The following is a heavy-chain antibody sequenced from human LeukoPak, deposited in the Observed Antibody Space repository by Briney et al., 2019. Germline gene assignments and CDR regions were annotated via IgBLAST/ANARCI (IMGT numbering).Heavy chain of an antibody. CDR3: TRHRTSWELLIGEEFDY. CDR1: GVSFRDYY. V-gene: IGHV3-11*01. Sequence: GGSLRLSCAASGVSFRDYYMSWIRQAPGKGLEWVSYISSSGSTTYYADSVKGRFTISRDNAKNSLYLQMNSLRAEDTAVYYCTRHRTSWELLIGEEFDYWGQGTLITVSS. J-gene: IGHJ4*02. CDR2: ISSSGSTT. D-gene: IGHD1-26*01.